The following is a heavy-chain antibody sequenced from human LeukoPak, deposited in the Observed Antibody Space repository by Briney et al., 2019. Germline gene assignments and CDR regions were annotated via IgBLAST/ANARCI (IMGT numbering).Heavy chain of an antibody. D-gene: IGHD3-10*01. Sequence: GGSLRLSCGGSGLPLSTYTVKWVPQARGKGLGRVWTISHCGGYIYYADSVKGRFTTSRNDTTNALLLEMNSLRVEDTAMYYCAGEGVVTADYWGQGTLVTVSS. CDR2: ISHCGGYI. J-gene: IGHJ4*02. CDR1: GLPLSTYT. V-gene: IGHV3-21*01. CDR3: AGEGVVTADY.